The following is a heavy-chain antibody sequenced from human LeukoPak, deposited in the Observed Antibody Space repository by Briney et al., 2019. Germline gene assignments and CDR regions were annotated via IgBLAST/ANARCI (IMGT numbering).Heavy chain of an antibody. J-gene: IGHJ4*02. CDR1: GYTFTSYG. Sequence: ASVKVSCKASGYTFTSYGISWVRQAPGQGLEWMGWINPNSGGTKYAQKFQGRVTMTSDTSISTAYMELSSLISDDTAVYYCARKSAARKTSEFDYWAREPWSPSPQ. V-gene: IGHV1-2*02. CDR2: INPNSGGT. CDR3: ARKSAARKTSEFDY. D-gene: IGHD6-6*01.